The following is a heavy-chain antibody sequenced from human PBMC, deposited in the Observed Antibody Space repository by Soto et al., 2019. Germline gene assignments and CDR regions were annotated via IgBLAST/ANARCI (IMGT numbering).Heavy chain of an antibody. Sequence: PGESLKISCKGSGYSFTSYWIGWVRQMPGKGLEWMWIIYPGDSDTRYSPSFQGQVTISADKSISTAYLQWSSLKAADTAVYYCAGLYPYESSGYHLNYWGQGTQVTVSS. CDR1: GYSFTSYW. CDR2: IYPGDSDT. CDR3: AGLYPYESSGYHLNY. V-gene: IGHV5-51*01. D-gene: IGHD3-22*01. J-gene: IGHJ4*02.